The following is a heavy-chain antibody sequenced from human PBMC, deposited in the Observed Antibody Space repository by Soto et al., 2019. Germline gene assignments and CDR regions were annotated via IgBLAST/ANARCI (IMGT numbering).Heavy chain of an antibody. Sequence: GGSLRLSCAAPGFTFSSYGMHWVRQAPGKGLEWVAVIWFDGSNKFYADSVKGRFTISRDNSKNTVSLQMNSLRDEDSAAYYCATTGPYWGQGTLVTVSS. V-gene: IGHV3-33*01. J-gene: IGHJ4*02. CDR2: IWFDGSNK. CDR1: GFTFSSYG. CDR3: ATTGPY.